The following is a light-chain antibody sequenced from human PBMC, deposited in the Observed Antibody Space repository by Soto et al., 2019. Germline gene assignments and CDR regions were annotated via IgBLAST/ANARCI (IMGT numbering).Light chain of an antibody. J-gene: IGKJ4*01. CDR3: QQRSDWPST. CDR2: DAS. V-gene: IGKV3-11*01. CDR1: QSVGSY. Sequence: EIVLTQSPATLSLSPGDRATLSCRASQSVGSYLGWYQQRPGQAPRLLIYDASNRATGIPARFSGSGSGTDFTLTISSLEAEDFAVYYCQQRSDWPSTVGGGTKVEIK.